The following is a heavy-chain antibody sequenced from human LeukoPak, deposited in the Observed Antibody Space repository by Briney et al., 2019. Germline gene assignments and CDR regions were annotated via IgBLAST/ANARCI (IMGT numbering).Heavy chain of an antibody. V-gene: IGHV3-23*03. CDR2: IYSGGST. D-gene: IGHD3-22*01. CDR3: AKDSRGDYYDSSGAFDY. Sequence: GGSLRLSCAASGFTFSSYAMTWVRQAPGKGLEWVSVIYSGGSTYYADSVKGRFTISRDNAKNSLYLQMNSLRAEDTALYYCAKDSRGDYYDSSGAFDYWGQGTLVTVSS. CDR1: GFTFSSYA. J-gene: IGHJ4*02.